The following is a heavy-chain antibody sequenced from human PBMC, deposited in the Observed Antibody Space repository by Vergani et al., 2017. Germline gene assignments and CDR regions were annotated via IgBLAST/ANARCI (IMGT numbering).Heavy chain of an antibody. J-gene: IGHJ4*02. V-gene: IGHV4-30-2*01. CDR3: ARLASYYYDSSGSVDY. CDR2: IYHSGST. D-gene: IGHD3-22*01. Sequence: QLQLQESGSGLVKPSQTLSLTCAVSGDSISSGGYSWSWIRQPPGKGLEWIGYIYHSGSTYYNPSLKSRVTISVDRSKNQFSLKLSSVTAADTAVYYCARLASYYYDSSGSVDYWGQGTLVTVSS. CDR1: GDSISSGGYS.